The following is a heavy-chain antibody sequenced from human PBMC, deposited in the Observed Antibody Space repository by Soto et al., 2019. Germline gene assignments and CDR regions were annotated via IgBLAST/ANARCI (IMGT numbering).Heavy chain of an antibody. J-gene: IGHJ5*02. CDR2: ISGSGGST. V-gene: IGHV3-23*01. Sequence: GGSLRLSCGASGFTFSSYAMSWVRQAPGKGLEWVSAISGSGGSTYYADSVKGRFTISRDNSKNTLYLQMNSLRAEDTAVYYCAKLPVMATIRGDWFDPWGQGTLVTVSS. D-gene: IGHD5-12*01. CDR1: GFTFSSYA. CDR3: AKLPVMATIRGDWFDP.